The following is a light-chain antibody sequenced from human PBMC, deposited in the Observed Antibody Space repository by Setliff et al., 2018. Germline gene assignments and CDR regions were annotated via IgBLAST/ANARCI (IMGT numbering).Light chain of an antibody. CDR3: CSYAGSYTYV. V-gene: IGLV2-11*01. CDR1: SSDVGGYNY. Sequence: QSVLTQPRSVSGSPGQSVTISCTGTSSDVGGYNYVYWYQQHPGKAPKVMIYDVSKRPSGVPDRFSGSKSGNTASLTISGLQAEDESEYYCCSYAGSYTYVFGTGTKVTVL. CDR2: DVS. J-gene: IGLJ1*01.